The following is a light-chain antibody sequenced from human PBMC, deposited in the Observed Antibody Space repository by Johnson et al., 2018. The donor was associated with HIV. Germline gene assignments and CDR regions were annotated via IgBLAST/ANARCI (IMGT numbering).Light chain of an antibody. J-gene: IGLJ1*01. CDR2: DNN. Sequence: QSLLTQPPSVSAAPGQRVTISCSGSSSNIGNNYVSWYQQLPGTAPKLLIYDNNKRPSGIPDRFSGSKSGTSATLGVTGLQTGDEADYYCGTWDSSLSAGGDVFGTGTKVTVL. V-gene: IGLV1-51*01. CDR3: GTWDSSLSAGGDV. CDR1: SSNIGNNY.